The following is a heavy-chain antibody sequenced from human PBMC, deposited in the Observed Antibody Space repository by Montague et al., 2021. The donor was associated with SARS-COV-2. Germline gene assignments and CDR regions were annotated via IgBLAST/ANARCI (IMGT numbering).Heavy chain of an antibody. CDR1: GFTFSSYA. D-gene: IGHD3-22*01. J-gene: IGHJ4*02. V-gene: IGHV3-23*03. CDR2: IYSGSSST. Sequence: SLRLSCAASGFTFSSYAMSWVRQAPVKGLEWVSVIYSGSSSTWYXDSVKGRFTISRDNPKNTLYLHMNSLRVDDTAVYYCAKGFQPYSYESSGFYTFDYWGQGTLVTVSS. CDR3: AKGFQPYSYESSGFYTFDY.